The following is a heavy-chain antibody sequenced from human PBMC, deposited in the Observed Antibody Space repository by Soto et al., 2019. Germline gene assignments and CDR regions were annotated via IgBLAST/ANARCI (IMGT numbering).Heavy chain of an antibody. CDR1: GFSLSTSGVG. V-gene: IGHV2-5*02. Sequence: QITLKESGPTLVNPTQTLTLTCTFSGFSLSTSGVGVGWIRQPPGKALEWLALIYWDDEERYSQSLKSRLTITQDTSQNQVVLTMTNMDPVDTATYYCAHSSGWFTVRYNWFDPWCQGTLVTVAS. CDR3: AHSSGWFTVRYNWFDP. J-gene: IGHJ5*02. CDR2: IYWDDEE. D-gene: IGHD2-15*01.